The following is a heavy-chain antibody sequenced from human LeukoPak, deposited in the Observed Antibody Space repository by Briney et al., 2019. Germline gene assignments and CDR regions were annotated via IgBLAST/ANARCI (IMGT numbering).Heavy chain of an antibody. D-gene: IGHD3-9*01. V-gene: IGHV1-8*02. J-gene: IGHJ4*02. CDR1: GYTFTSYG. CDR2: MNPNSGNT. CDR3: ARAELRYFDWPPGDY. Sequence: ASVKVSCKAPGYTFTSYGISWVRQATGQGLEWMGWMNPNSGNTGYTQKFQGRVTMTRNTSISTAYMELSSLRSEGTAVYYCARAELRYFDWPPGDYWGQGTLVTVSS.